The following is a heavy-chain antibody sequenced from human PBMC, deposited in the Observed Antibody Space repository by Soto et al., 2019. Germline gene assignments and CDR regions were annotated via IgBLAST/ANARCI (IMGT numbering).Heavy chain of an antibody. D-gene: IGHD4-17*01. J-gene: IGHJ5*02. Sequence: GSLRLSCAASGFTFSSYWMHWVRQAPGKGLVWVSRINSDGSTTTFADSVKGRFTISRDNAKNTLYLQMNSLRAEDTAVYYCARDYGDLNWFDPWGQGTLVTVSS. V-gene: IGHV3-74*01. CDR1: GFTFSSYW. CDR3: ARDYGDLNWFDP. CDR2: INSDGSTT.